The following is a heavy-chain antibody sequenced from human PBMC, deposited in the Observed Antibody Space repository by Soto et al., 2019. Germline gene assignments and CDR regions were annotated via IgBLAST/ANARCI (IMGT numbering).Heavy chain of an antibody. V-gene: IGHV4-34*01. CDR1: GGSFSGYY. CDR2: INHRGST. D-gene: IGHD6-13*01. J-gene: IGHJ6*03. CDR3: ARGQSRYSRNFMAV. Sequence: QVQLQQWGAGLLKPSETLSLTCAVYGGSFSGYYWSWIRQPPGKGLEWIWEINHRGSTNYNPSLKSRVTSSVDTSKSQVSLKLSSVTAADTAVYYCARGQSRYSRNFMAVWGKGTTVTVSS.